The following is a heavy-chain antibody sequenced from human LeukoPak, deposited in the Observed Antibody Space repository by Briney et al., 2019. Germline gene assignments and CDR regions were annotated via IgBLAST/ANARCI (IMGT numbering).Heavy chain of an antibody. D-gene: IGHD6-19*01. Sequence: AASVKVSCKASGYTFTGYYMHWVRQAPGQGLEWMGWINPNSGGTNYAQKFQGRVTMTRDTSISTAYMELSRLRSDDTAVYYCARDVGAVAGNIGTFDYWGQGTLVTVSS. J-gene: IGHJ4*02. CDR3: ARDVGAVAGNIGTFDY. CDR1: GYTFTGYY. V-gene: IGHV1-2*02. CDR2: INPNSGGT.